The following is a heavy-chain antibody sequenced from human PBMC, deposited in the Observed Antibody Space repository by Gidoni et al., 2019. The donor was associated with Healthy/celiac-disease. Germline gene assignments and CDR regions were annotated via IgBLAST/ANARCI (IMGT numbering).Heavy chain of an antibody. J-gene: IGHJ5*02. D-gene: IGHD6-13*01. V-gene: IGHV4-38-2*02. CDR1: GYSISSGYY. Sequence: QVQLQESGPGLVKPSETLYITCTVSGYSISSGYYWGWLRQPPGKGLEWIGMYYHSGSTYYNPSLKSGVTISVDTSKNQCSLKLGSVTAADTAVYYCARDQGIAAAAPWGQGTLVTVSS. CDR3: ARDQGIAAAAP. CDR2: YYHSGST.